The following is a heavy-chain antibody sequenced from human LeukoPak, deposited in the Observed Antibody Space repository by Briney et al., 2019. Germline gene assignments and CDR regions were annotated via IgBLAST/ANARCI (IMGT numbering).Heavy chain of an antibody. V-gene: IGHV1-46*01. CDR1: GYTFTSYY. J-gene: IGHJ6*03. CDR3: ARDGGRLRLGHHMDV. Sequence: GASVKVSCKASGYTFTSYYLYWVRQAPGQGLEWMGVINPTGDTTRYAQKFQGRVTITADESTSTAYMELSSLRSEDTAVYYCARDGGRLRLGHHMDVWGKGTTVTISS. D-gene: IGHD3-16*01. CDR2: INPTGDTT.